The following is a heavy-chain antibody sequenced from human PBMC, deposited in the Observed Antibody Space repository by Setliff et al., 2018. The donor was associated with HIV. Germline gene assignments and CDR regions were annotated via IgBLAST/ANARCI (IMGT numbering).Heavy chain of an antibody. CDR1: GYIFIRYY. Sequence: ASVKVSCKTSGYIFIRYYIFWVRQAPGQGLEWMGNINPHTGVTKYAEKFQGRVTMTRDTSMNTIYMELSRLRSDDTAVYYCARDLRDGFEEWFSTLDDGMDVWGQGTTVTVSS. V-gene: IGHV1-2*02. J-gene: IGHJ6*02. D-gene: IGHD3-3*01. CDR3: ARDLRDGFEEWFSTLDDGMDV. CDR2: INPHTGVT.